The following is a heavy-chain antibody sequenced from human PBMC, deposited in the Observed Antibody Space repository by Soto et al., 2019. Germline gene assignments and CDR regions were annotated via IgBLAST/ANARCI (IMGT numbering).Heavy chain of an antibody. Sequence: SETLSVTCTVAGGSISASSCYWGWIRQPPGKGLEWIGSMDYSGSTYYNPSLKSRVTISVDTSKNQFSLKLSSLTAADTAVYYCAHSYYDSSGSNWFDPWGQGTLVTVSS. V-gene: IGHV4-39*01. CDR1: GGSISASSCY. D-gene: IGHD3-22*01. CDR2: MDYSGST. J-gene: IGHJ5*02. CDR3: AHSYYDSSGSNWFDP.